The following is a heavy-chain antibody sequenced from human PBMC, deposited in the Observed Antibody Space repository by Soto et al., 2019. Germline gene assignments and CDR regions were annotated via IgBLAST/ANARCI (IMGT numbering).Heavy chain of an antibody. Sequence: GGSLRLSCVASGFTFDDYGMSWVRQVPGKGLEWVSGINWNGGSTHYADSVKGRFTISRDNAKNSLYLQMNSLRAEDTALYYCTRSQSPMIRGVIEAFDYWGQGTLVTVSS. CDR3: TRSQSPMIRGVIEAFDY. CDR2: INWNGGST. V-gene: IGHV3-20*04. CDR1: GFTFDDYG. D-gene: IGHD3-10*01. J-gene: IGHJ4*02.